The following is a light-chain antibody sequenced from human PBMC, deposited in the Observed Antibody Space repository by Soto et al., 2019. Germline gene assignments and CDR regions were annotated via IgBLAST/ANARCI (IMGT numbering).Light chain of an antibody. Sequence: QSALTQPASVSASPGQSITISCTGTSSDVGGYKFVSWYQHHPGKAPKLMIYEVNNRPSGVSNRFSGSKSGNTASLTISGLQPEDEADYFCATWDDSLNGFYVFGTGTKVTVL. CDR2: EVN. CDR3: ATWDDSLNGFYV. CDR1: SSDVGGYKF. J-gene: IGLJ1*01. V-gene: IGLV2-14*01.